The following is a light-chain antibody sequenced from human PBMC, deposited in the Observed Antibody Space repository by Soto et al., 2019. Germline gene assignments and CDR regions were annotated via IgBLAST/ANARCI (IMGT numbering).Light chain of an antibody. CDR1: QSVSSSY. V-gene: IGKV3-20*01. Sequence: EIVLTQSPGTLSLSPGERATLSCRASQSVSSSYLAWYQQKLGQAPRLLIYGASSRATGVPDRFSGSGSGTDFTLTISRLDPEDCAVYFCQQYGSSPGTFGQGTKVEIK. J-gene: IGKJ1*01. CDR2: GAS. CDR3: QQYGSSPGT.